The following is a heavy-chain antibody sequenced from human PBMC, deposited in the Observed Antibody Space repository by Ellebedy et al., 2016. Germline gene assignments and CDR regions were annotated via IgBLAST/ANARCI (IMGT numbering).Heavy chain of an antibody. V-gene: IGHV4-59*08. CDR1: GGSISNYH. CDR3: ARAWGYIGNSWLH. CDR2: IYYNGST. J-gene: IGHJ4*02. Sequence: GSLRLSXSVSGGSISNYHWSWMRQPPGKGLEWIGHIYYNGSTKYNPSLKSRATISVDTSKNQFSLKLNSVTAADTAVYYCARAWGYIGNSWLHWGQGTLVTVSS. D-gene: IGHD6-13*01.